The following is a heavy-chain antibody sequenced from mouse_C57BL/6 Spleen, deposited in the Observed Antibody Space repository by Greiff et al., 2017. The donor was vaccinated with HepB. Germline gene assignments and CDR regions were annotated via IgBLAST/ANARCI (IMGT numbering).Heavy chain of an antibody. CDR2: IDPETGGT. V-gene: IGHV1-15*01. CDR1: GYTFTDYE. D-gene: IGHD2-2*01. Sequence: LVESGAELVRPGASVTLSCKASGYTFTDYEMHWVKQTPVHGLEWIGAIDPETGGTAYNQKFKGKAILTADKSSSTAYMELRSLTSEDSAVYYCTRTGYGFWYFDVWGTGTTVTVSS. J-gene: IGHJ1*03. CDR3: TRTGYGFWYFDV.